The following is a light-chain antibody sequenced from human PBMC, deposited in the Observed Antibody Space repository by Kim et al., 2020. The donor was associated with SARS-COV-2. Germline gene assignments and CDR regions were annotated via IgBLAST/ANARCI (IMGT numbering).Light chain of an antibody. CDR1: QSLRSTY. Sequence: LSPGERATLSCRASQSLRSTYLAWYQQKPGQAPRLLIYGASSRATGIPDRFSGSGSGTDFTLTISRLESEDFAVYYCQQYGSSRTFGQGTKVDIK. J-gene: IGKJ1*01. CDR2: GAS. V-gene: IGKV3-20*01. CDR3: QQYGSSRT.